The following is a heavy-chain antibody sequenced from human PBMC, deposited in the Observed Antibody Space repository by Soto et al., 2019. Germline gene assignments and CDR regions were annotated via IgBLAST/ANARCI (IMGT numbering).Heavy chain of an antibody. CDR1: GFTFSSYS. D-gene: IGHD5-18*01. CDR3: ARVISMDLLLHTAPGY. Sequence: EVQLVESGGGLVQSGGSLRLSCAVSGFTFSSYSMNWVRQAPGKGLEWVSYISSSSSTLYYADSVKGRFTISRDNAKNSLYLQMNSLRDEDTAVYYCARVISMDLLLHTAPGYWGQGTLVAVSS. V-gene: IGHV3-48*02. CDR2: ISSSSSTL. J-gene: IGHJ4*02.